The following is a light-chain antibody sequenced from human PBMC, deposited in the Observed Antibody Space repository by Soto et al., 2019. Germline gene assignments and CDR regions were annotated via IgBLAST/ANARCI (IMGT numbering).Light chain of an antibody. V-gene: IGLV2-14*01. CDR2: DVA. J-gene: IGLJ1*01. Sequence: QSALTQPASVSGSPGQSITISCTGTSSDVGRYDYVSWYQQHLGKVPKVVIYDVANRPSGVSDLFSGSKSGYTASLNISGIQAEDEADYYCSSYRSGRTEFFGTGTKLTVL. CDR1: SSDVGRYDY. CDR3: SSYRSGRTEF.